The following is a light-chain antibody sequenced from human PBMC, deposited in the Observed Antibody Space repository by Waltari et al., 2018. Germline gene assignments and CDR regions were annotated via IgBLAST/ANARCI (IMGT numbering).Light chain of an antibody. CDR2: YYN. Sequence: SYVLTQPPSVSVDPGKTARLTCGGDAIERKSVNWYQQKPGQAPVLVMFYYNGRPSGVPSRFSGSNSGNTATPNITRVGGGDGGGLHRQGGEEITNSGGLGGGTQLALL. J-gene: IGLJ2*01. CDR3: QGGEEITNSGG. CDR1: AIERKS. V-gene: IGLV3-21*01.